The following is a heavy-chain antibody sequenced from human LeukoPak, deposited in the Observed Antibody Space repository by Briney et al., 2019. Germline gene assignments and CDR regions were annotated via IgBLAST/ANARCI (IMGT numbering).Heavy chain of an antibody. CDR3: TSRDNYDSSYDMDV. J-gene: IGHJ6*03. CDR2: VRSKANSYAT. V-gene: IGHV3-73*01. D-gene: IGHD3-22*01. Sequence: QPGGSLRLSCAGSGFTFSGSLIHWVRQASGKGLEWVGLVRSKANSYATSYAASVKGRFTISRDDSKNTAYLQMNSLNTEDTAIYYCTSRDNYDSSYDMDVWGKGTTVTVSS. CDR1: GFTFSGSL.